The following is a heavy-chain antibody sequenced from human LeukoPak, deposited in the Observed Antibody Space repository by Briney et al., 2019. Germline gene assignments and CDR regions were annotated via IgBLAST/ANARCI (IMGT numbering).Heavy chain of an antibody. CDR2: INPNSGGT. J-gene: IGHJ3*02. CDR1: GYTFTGYY. V-gene: IGHV1-2*02. CDR3: ALPFGELLSLDAFDI. Sequence: VASVKVSCKASGYTFTGYYMHWVRQAPGQGLEWMGWINPNSGGTNYAQKFQGRVTMTRDTSISTAYMELSRLRSDDTAVYYCALPFGELLSLDAFDIWGQGTMVTVSS. D-gene: IGHD3-10*01.